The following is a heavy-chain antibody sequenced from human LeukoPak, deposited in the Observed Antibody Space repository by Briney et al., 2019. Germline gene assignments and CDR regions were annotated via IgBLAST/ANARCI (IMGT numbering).Heavy chain of an antibody. CDR3: ATSLFPAAAGTVAFDI. J-gene: IGHJ3*02. CDR2: FDPEDGET. CDR1: GYTLTELS. D-gene: IGHD6-13*01. V-gene: IGHV1-24*01. Sequence: ASVEVSCKVSGYTLTELSMHWVRQAPGKGLEWMGGFDPEDGETIYAQKFQGRVTMTEDTSTDTAYMELSSLRSEDTAVYYCATSLFPAAAGTVAFDIWGQGTMVTVSS.